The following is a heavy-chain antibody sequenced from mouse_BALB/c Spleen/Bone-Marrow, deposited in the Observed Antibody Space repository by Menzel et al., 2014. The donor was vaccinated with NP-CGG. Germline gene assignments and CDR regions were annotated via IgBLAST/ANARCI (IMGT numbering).Heavy chain of an antibody. J-gene: IGHJ3*01. CDR2: IDPANGNT. CDR1: GFNIKDIY. CDR3: AMYYYGSSLFAY. V-gene: IGHV14-3*02. Sequence: VQLQQPGAELVKPGASVKLSCTASGFNIKDIYMHWVKQRPEQGLEWSGRIDPANGNTKYDPKFQGKATITADTSSNTAYLQLSSLTSEDTAVYYCAMYYYGSSLFAYWGQETLVTVSA. D-gene: IGHD1-1*01.